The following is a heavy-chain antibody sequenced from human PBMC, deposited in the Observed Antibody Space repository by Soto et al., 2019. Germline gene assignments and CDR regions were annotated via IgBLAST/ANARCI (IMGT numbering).Heavy chain of an antibody. CDR2: INPNSGGT. CDR3: ARENWGYYWSFDL. Sequence: QVQLVQSGAEVKKPGASVKVSCKASGYTFTGYYMHWMRQAPGQGLEWMGWINPNSGGTNYAQKFQGWVTMTRDTSISKAYMELSRLRSDDTAVYYCARENWGYYWSFDLWGRGTLVTVSS. J-gene: IGHJ2*01. CDR1: GYTFTGYY. D-gene: IGHD7-27*01. V-gene: IGHV1-2*04.